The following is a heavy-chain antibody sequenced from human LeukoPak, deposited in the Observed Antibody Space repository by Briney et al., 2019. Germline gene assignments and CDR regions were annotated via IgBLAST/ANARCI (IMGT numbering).Heavy chain of an antibody. D-gene: IGHD2-15*01. V-gene: IGHV1-2*02. CDR1: VYTFTGYY. J-gene: IGHJ5*02. Sequence: GASVKVSCKASVYTFTGYYMHCVRQAPGQGLERMGWIIPNSGGTNYAQKFQGSVTMTRDTSISTAYMELSRLRSEDTAVYYCAREDSNIVVVVAGYWFDPWGQGTLVTVYS. CDR3: AREDSNIVVVVAGYWFDP. CDR2: IIPNSGGT.